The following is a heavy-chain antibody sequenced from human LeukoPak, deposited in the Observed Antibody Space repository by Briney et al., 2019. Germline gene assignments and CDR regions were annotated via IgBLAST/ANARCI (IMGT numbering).Heavy chain of an antibody. CDR3: ARDLGYCSSTSCYRGAFDI. V-gene: IGHV1-18*01. Sequence: ASVKVSCXASGYTFTSYGISWVRQARGQGLEWMAWISAYNGNTNYAQKLQGRVTMTTDTSTSTAYMELRSLRSDDTAVCYCARDLGYCSSTSCYRGAFDIWGQGTMVTVSS. CDR2: ISAYNGNT. J-gene: IGHJ3*02. CDR1: GYTFTSYG. D-gene: IGHD2-2*01.